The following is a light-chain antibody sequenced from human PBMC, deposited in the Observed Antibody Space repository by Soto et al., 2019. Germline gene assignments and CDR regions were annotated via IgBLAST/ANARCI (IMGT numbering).Light chain of an antibody. CDR2: AAS. CDR3: QQYNNSTLT. CDR1: QSVTSN. V-gene: IGKV3-15*01. Sequence: EIVLTQSPGTLSLSPGERATLSCRASQSVTSNYLAWYQQTHGQAPRLXIYAASTRETGIPARFSGSGSGTDFTLTISSLQSEDVAVYYCQQYNNSTLTFGGGTKVDIK. J-gene: IGKJ4*01.